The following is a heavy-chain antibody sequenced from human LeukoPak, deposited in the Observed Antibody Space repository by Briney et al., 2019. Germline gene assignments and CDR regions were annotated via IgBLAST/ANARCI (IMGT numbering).Heavy chain of an antibody. V-gene: IGHV3-33*01. J-gene: IGHJ4*02. D-gene: IGHD6-6*01. CDR1: GFTFSSYG. CDR2: IWYDGSNK. CDR3: AREYGSSSFRFDY. Sequence: GGSLRLSCAASGFTFSSYGMHWIRQAPGKGLEWVAVIWYDGSNKYHADSVKGRFTISRDNSKNTLYLQMNSLRAEDTAVYYCAREYGSSSFRFDYWGQGTLVTVSS.